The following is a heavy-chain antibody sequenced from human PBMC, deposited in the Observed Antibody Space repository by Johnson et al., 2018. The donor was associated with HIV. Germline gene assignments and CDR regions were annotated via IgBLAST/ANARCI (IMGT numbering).Heavy chain of an antibody. CDR1: GFIFSGFG. Sequence: QVQLVESGGGVVQPGRSLRLSCAASGFIFSGFGLHWVRQAPGKGLEWVACISYDGGNKYYADSVKGRFTISRDNYKNTLYLQMNSLRAEDTAVYDCARDSEDCSGGSCYFDAVDSWGQGTMVTVSS. V-gene: IGHV3-30*03. J-gene: IGHJ3*02. CDR3: ARDSEDCSGGSCYFDAVDS. CDR2: ISYDGGNK. D-gene: IGHD2-15*01.